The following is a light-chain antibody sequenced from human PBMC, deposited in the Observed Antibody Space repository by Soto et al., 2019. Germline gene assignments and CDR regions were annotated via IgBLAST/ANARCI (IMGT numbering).Light chain of an antibody. Sequence: QSVLTQAASASGSPGQSVTISCTGTNNDVGAYNHISWYQQRPGKAPKVVIFEVNNRPSGVSSRFSGSKSGNTAYLTISGLLTEDEADYYCASHTSSKTWVFGRGTKLTVL. CDR1: NNDVGAYNH. V-gene: IGLV2-14*01. CDR2: EVN. J-gene: IGLJ3*02. CDR3: ASHTSSKTWV.